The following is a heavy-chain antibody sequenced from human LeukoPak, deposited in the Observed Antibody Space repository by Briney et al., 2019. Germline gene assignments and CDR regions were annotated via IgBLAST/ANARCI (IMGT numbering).Heavy chain of an antibody. CDR3: ARLVGRYFDWLKPYYYYYYGVDV. V-gene: IGHV4-39*01. D-gene: IGHD3-9*01. J-gene: IGHJ6*02. Sequence: SETLSLTCTVSGGSISSSSYYWGWIRQPPGKGLEWIGSIYYSGSTYYNPSLKSRVTISVDTSKNQFSLKLSSVTAADTAVYYCARLVGRYFDWLKPYYYYYYGVDVWGQGTTVTVSS. CDR2: IYYSGST. CDR1: GGSISSSSYY.